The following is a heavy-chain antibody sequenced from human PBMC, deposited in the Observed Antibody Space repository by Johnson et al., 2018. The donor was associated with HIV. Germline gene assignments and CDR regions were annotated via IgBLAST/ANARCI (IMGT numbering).Heavy chain of an antibody. CDR1: GFTFSSYG. CDR2: IISSGSTI. J-gene: IGHJ3*02. D-gene: IGHD6-6*01. V-gene: IGHV3-48*01. Sequence: VQLVESGGGVVQPGRSLRLSCAASGFTFSSYGMHWVRQAPGKGLEWVSYIISSGSTIYYADSVKGRFTISRDNAKNTLYLQMGSLRAEDMAVYYCARDAQALSTFDIWGQGTMVTVSS. CDR3: ARDAQALSTFDI.